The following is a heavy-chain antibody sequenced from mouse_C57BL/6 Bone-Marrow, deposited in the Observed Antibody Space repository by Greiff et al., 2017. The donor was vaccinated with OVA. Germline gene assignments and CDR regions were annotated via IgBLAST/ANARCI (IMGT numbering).Heavy chain of an antibody. J-gene: IGHJ2*01. V-gene: IGHV1-72*01. CDR2: IDPNSGGT. CDR3: ARMGPPTVVNFDD. Sequence: QVQLQQPGAELVKPGASVKLSCTASGYTFTSYWMHWVQQRPGRGLEWIGRIDPNSGGTKYNEKFKSKSTLTVDKPSSTAYMQLSSLTSEDSAVYYCARMGPPTVVNFDDWGQGTTLTVSS. CDR1: GYTFTSYW. D-gene: IGHD1-1*01.